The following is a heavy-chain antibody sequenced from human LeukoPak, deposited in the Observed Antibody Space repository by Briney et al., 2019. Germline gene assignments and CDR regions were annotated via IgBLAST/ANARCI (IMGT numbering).Heavy chain of an antibody. J-gene: IGHJ4*02. CDR2: IKSKTDGGTT. V-gene: IGHV3-15*01. CDR1: GFTFSNAW. D-gene: IGHD3-3*01. Sequence: GGSLRLSCAASGFTFSNAWMNWVRQAPGKGLEWVGRIKSKTDGGTTDYAAPVKGRFTISRDDSKNTLYLQMNSLKTEDTAVYFCTTEDRLEWLLYSYYFDYWGQGTLVTVSS. CDR3: TTEDRLEWLLYSYYFDY.